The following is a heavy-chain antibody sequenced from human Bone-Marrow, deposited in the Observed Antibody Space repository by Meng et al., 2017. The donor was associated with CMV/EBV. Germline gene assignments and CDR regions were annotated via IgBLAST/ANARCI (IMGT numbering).Heavy chain of an antibody. CDR2: IHYSGST. V-gene: IGHV4-39*07. D-gene: IGHD1-26*01. CDR1: GGSISSSSYY. CDR3: ARDPGGRKTLSGGVGY. J-gene: IGHJ4*02. Sequence: GSLRLSCTVSGGSISSSSYYWGWIRQPPGKGLEWIGSIHYSGSTYYNPSLKSRVTISLDRSKNQFSLQLSSVTAADTAIYYCARDPGGRKTLSGGVGYWGQGTLVTVSS.